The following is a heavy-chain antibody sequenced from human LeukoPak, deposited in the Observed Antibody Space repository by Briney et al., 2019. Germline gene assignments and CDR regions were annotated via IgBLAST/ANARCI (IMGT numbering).Heavy chain of an antibody. D-gene: IGHD6-19*01. CDR2: LTGSGDTT. J-gene: IGHJ1*01. CDR1: GFTFTSYA. CDR3: AKGPAVAEYFQH. Sequence: PGGSLRLSCAASGFTFTSYAMSWVRQAPGKGLEWVSSLTGSGDTTYYTDSVTGRFNISRDNSKNTVYLQMNSLRAEDTAVYYCAKGPAVAEYFQHWGQGTLVTVSS. V-gene: IGHV3-23*01.